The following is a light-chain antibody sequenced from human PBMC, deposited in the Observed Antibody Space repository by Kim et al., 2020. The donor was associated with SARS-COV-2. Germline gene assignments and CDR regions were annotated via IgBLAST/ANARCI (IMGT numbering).Light chain of an antibody. CDR3: QAGEGSRDHWV. CDR2: DDS. CDR1: KIGDIN. J-gene: IGLJ3*02. V-gene: IGLV3-21*01. Sequence: SYELTQPPSVSLAPGETARITCGGDKIGDINVHWYLQRPGQAPVLVISDDSDRPSGIPERFSGSNSGNTATLTINRVEAGDEADYYCQAGEGSRDHWVFG.